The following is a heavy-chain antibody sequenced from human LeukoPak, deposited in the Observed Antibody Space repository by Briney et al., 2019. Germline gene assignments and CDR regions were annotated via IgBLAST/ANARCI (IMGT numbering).Heavy chain of an antibody. CDR3: GRNFYASSGYYLDDFYFDF. CDR1: GASIISDTYY. J-gene: IGHJ4*02. Sequence: SETLSLTCTVSGASIISDTYYWGWIRQPPGKGLEWIGSIYYSGSTYYSPSLKSRVTMSVDTSTNQFSLKLISVTAADTALYYCGRNFYASSGYYLDDFYFDFWGQGTLVTVSS. V-gene: IGHV4-39*07. CDR2: IYYSGST. D-gene: IGHD3-22*01.